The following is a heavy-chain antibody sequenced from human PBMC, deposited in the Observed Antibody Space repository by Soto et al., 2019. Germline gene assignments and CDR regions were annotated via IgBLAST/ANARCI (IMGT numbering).Heavy chain of an antibody. V-gene: IGHV3-21*01. Sequence: GGSLRLSCAASGFTFSSYSMNWVRQAPGKGLEWVSSISSSSSYIYYAESVKGRFTISRDNAKNSLYLQMNSLRAEDTAVYYCARESVVATRTPTYDYWGQGTLVTVSS. J-gene: IGHJ4*02. CDR3: ARESVVATRTPTYDY. D-gene: IGHD5-12*01. CDR1: GFTFSSYS. CDR2: ISSSSSYI.